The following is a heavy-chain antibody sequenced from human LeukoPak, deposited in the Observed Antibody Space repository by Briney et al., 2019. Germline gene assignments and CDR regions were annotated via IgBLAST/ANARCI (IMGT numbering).Heavy chain of an antibody. Sequence: GGSLRLSCAASGFTFDDYGMSWVRQAPGQGLEWVSGINWNGGSTGYADSVKGRFTISRDNAKNSLYLQMNSLRAEDTALYHCARGAAVAGTARGAFDIWGQGTMVTVSS. CDR3: ARGAAVAGTARGAFDI. D-gene: IGHD6-19*01. CDR1: GFTFDDYG. V-gene: IGHV3-20*01. CDR2: INWNGGST. J-gene: IGHJ3*02.